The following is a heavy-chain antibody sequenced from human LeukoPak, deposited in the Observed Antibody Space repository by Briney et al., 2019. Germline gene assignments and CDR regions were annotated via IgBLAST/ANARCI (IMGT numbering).Heavy chain of an antibody. Sequence: ASVKVPCKASGYSFTSHYMHWMRQAPGQGLEWMGLINPSGSSTLYAQKFQGRVTMTRDMSKTTDYMELSSLRSEDTAVYYCARRGGRRDGFHFVEDEYYFDYWGQGTLVTVSS. D-gene: IGHD5-24*01. CDR3: ARRGGRRDGFHFVEDEYYFDY. V-gene: IGHV1-46*01. J-gene: IGHJ4*02. CDR1: GYSFTSHY. CDR2: INPSGSST.